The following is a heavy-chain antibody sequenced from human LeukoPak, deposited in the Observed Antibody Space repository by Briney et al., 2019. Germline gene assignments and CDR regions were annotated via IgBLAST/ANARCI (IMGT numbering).Heavy chain of an antibody. CDR3: GSSGHLAFDI. D-gene: IGHD6-19*01. Sequence: GGSLRLSCAASGFTFSSYAMHWVRQAPGKELEWVAVISYDGSNKYYADSVKGRFTISRDNSKNTLYLQMNSLRAEDTAVYYCGSSGHLAFDIWGQGTMVTVSS. J-gene: IGHJ3*02. CDR1: GFTFSSYA. V-gene: IGHV3-30*04. CDR2: ISYDGSNK.